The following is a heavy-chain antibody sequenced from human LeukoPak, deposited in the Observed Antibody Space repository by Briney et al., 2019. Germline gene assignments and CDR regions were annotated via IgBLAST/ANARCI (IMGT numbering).Heavy chain of an antibody. CDR3: ARHVGWRDDWLFGRDAFDI. CDR1: GGSFSGYY. V-gene: IGHV4-34*01. J-gene: IGHJ3*02. Sequence: SETLSLTCAVYGGSFSGYYWSWIRQPPGKGLEWIGEINHSGSTNYNPSLKSRVTISVDTSKNQFSLKLSSVTAADTAVYYCARHVGWRDDWLFGRDAFDIWGQGTMVTVSS. D-gene: IGHD3-9*01. CDR2: INHSGST.